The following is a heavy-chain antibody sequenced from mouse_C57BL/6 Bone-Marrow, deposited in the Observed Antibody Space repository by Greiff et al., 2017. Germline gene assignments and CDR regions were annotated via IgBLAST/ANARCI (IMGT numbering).Heavy chain of an antibody. CDR1: GFTFSSYA. J-gene: IGHJ1*03. V-gene: IGHV5-4*03. D-gene: IGHD2-12*01. CDR2: ISDGGSYT. CDR3: AREVTYDV. Sequence: EVKLVESGGGLVKPGGSLKLSCAASGFTFSSYAMSWVRQTPEQRLEWVATISDGGSYTYYPNNVKGRFTISRDNTKDNLYLQMSHLMSEDTAMYYCAREVTYDVWGTGTTVTVSS.